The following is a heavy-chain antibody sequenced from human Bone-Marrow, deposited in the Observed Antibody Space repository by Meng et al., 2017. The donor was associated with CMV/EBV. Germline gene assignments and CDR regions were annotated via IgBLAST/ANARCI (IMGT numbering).Heavy chain of an antibody. Sequence: GESLKISCAASGFTFDDYAMSWVRQAPGKGLEWVSVIYSGGSSTYYADSVKGRFTISRDNSKNTLYLQMNSLRAEDTAVYYCAKVRGSNYFDYWGQGTLVTVSS. J-gene: IGHJ4*02. CDR1: GFTFDDYA. CDR3: AKVRGSNYFDY. CDR2: IYSGGSST. D-gene: IGHD1-26*01. V-gene: IGHV3-23*03.